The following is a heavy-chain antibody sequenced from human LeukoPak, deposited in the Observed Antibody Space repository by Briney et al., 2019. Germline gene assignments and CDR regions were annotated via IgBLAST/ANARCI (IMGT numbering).Heavy chain of an antibody. CDR2: ISGYNGKT. Sequence: ASVKVSCKASGYTFSNYYFTWVRQAPGQGLEWMGWISGYNGKTNFARNLQGRVTMTTDTSTSTTYMELRSLTSDDTAVYYCARSRPGSTGWAPQLLYCWGQGTLATVSS. D-gene: IGHD6-19*01. CDR1: GYTFSNYY. V-gene: IGHV1-18*01. J-gene: IGHJ4*02. CDR3: ARSRPGSTGWAPQLLYC.